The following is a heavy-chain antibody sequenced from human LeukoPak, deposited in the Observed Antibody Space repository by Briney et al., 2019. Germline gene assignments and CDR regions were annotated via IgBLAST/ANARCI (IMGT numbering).Heavy chain of an antibody. CDR2: ISGSGGDI. CDR1: GFTFSNYY. V-gene: IGHV3-11*01. D-gene: IGHD3-22*01. Sequence: GGSLRLSCAASGFTFSNYYMSWIRQTPGQGLERLSYISGSGGDIHYADSVKGRFTISRDNAKNSLYLQMNSLRAEDTAMYYCARDIRAVGITLYFDYWGQGILVTVTS. CDR3: ARDIRAVGITLYFDY. J-gene: IGHJ4*02.